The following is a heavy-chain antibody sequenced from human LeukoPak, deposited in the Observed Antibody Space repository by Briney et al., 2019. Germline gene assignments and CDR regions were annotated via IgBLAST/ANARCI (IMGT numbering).Heavy chain of an antibody. J-gene: IGHJ6*02. CDR2: ISSSSSYI. CDR3: ARDRMDGSGSWYGMDV. V-gene: IGHV3-21*01. D-gene: IGHD3-10*01. CDR1: GFTFSSYS. Sequence: PGGSLRLSCAASGFTFSSYSMNWVRQATGKGLEWVSSISSSSSYIYYADSVKGRFTISRDNAKNSLYLQMNSLRAEDTAVYYCARDRMDGSGSWYGMDVWGQGTTVTVSS.